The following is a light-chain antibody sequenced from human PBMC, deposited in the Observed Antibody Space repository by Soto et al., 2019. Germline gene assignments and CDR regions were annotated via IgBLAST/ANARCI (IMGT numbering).Light chain of an antibody. V-gene: IGLV2-14*01. Sequence: QSVLTQPASVSGSPGQSTTISCTGTSSDIGTCKCVSWFQHHPGKAPKLIIFEVSNRPSGISDRFSGFKSANTAYLTISGVQPEDEADYHCSSYTTIKTVVFGGGTKVTVL. CDR2: EVS. CDR3: SSYTTIKTVV. CDR1: SSDIGTCKC. J-gene: IGLJ2*01.